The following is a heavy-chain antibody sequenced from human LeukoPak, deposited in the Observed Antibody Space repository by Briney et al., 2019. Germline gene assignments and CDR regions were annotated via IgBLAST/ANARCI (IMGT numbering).Heavy chain of an antibody. J-gene: IGHJ4*02. CDR1: GFTFSSYG. CDR2: ISYDGSNK. Sequence: AGGSLRLSCAASGFTFSSYGMHWVRQAPGKGLEWVAVISYDGSNKYYADSVKGRFTISRDNSKNTLYLQMNSLRAEDTAVYYCARVHSYGSCFDYWGQGTLVTVSS. CDR3: ARVHSYGSCFDY. V-gene: IGHV3-30*03. D-gene: IGHD5-18*01.